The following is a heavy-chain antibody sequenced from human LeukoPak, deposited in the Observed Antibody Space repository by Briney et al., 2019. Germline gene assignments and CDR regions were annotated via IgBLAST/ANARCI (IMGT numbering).Heavy chain of an antibody. CDR3: ARFLRSSSFFDY. V-gene: IGHV3-53*01. Sequence: GGSLRLSCAASEFTVSSNYMSWVRQAPGKGLEWVSVIYSGGSTYYADSVKGRFTISRDNSKNTLYLQMNSLRAEDTAVYYCARFLRSSSFFDYWGQGTLVTVSS. CDR1: EFTVSSNY. CDR2: IYSGGST. D-gene: IGHD6-13*01. J-gene: IGHJ4*02.